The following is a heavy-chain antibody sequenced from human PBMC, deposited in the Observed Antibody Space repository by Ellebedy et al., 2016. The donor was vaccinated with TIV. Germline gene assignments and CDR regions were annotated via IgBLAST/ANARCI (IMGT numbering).Heavy chain of an antibody. CDR1: GFTFSGYG. CDR2: ISYDGGNK. CDR3: ATSHSGFLN. J-gene: IGHJ4*01. V-gene: IGHV3-30*03. Sequence: GESLKISXAASGFTFSGYGMHWVRQAPGKGLEWVAVISYDGGNKFYGDSVKGRVTISRDNSKNSLYLQMDSLRADDTAVYYCATSHSGFLNWGQGILVTVSS. D-gene: IGHD3-22*01.